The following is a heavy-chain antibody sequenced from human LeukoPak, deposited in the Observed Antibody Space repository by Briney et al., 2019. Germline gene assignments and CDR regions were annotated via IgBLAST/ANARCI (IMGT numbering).Heavy chain of an antibody. V-gene: IGHV3-23*01. J-gene: IGHJ3*02. CDR1: GFTFSNYA. Sequence: RAGGSLRLSCAASGFTFSNYAMNWVRQAPGKGLEWVSAISGSAGSTYYAASVKGRFTISRDNSKNTLYLQMNSLRAEDTAVYYCAKAMEGRTLAAFDIWGQGTMVTVSS. CDR3: AKAMEGRTLAAFDI. CDR2: ISGSAGST. D-gene: IGHD2/OR15-2a*01.